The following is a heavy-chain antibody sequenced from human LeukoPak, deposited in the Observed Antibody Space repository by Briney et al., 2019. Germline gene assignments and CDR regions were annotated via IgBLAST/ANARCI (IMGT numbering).Heavy chain of an antibody. V-gene: IGHV3-74*01. D-gene: IGHD6-13*01. Sequence: GGSLRLSCAASGFTFSSYCMHWVRQAPGKGLVWVSRIDNDGSFTTYADSVKGRFTISRDNAKNTLYLQMNSLRAEDTAVYYCANIGAAVASISGDYWGQGTLVTVSS. CDR3: ANIGAAVASISGDY. CDR1: GFTFSSYC. CDR2: IDNDGSFT. J-gene: IGHJ4*02.